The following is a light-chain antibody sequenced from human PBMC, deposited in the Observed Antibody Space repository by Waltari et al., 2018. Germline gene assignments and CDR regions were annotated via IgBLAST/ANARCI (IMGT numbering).Light chain of an antibody. CDR1: QSVSSY. CDR2: DAS. J-gene: IGKJ5*01. V-gene: IGKV3-11*01. CDR3: QQRSNWPPIT. Sequence: EIVLTQSPATLSLSPGERATVSCRASQSVSSYLAWYQQKPGQAPRLLIYDASNRATCIPARFSGSGSGTDFTLTISSLEPEDFAVYYCQQRSNWPPITFGQGTRLEIK.